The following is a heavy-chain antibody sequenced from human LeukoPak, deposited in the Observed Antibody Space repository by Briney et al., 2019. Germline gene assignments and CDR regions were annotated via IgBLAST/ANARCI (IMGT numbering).Heavy chain of an antibody. Sequence: PGGFLRLSCAPSGFTFSRYWMTLVRQTPGHGLEWVASIKDDGRQKYYVDSVKGRFTVSRDNAKSSAYLQMDSLRVEDTALYYCARDASRGFDTWGQGTLVTVSS. D-gene: IGHD5-24*01. CDR3: ARDASRGFDT. J-gene: IGHJ4*02. CDR2: IKDDGRQK. CDR1: GFTFSRYW. V-gene: IGHV3-7*01.